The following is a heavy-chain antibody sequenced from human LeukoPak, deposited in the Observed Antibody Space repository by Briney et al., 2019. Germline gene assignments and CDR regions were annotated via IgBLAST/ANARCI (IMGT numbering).Heavy chain of an antibody. CDR1: GGSISSGGYY. Sequence: SETLSLTCTVSGGSISSGGYYWSWIRQHPGKGLEWIGYIYYSGSTYYNPSLKSRVTISVDTSKNQFSLKLSSVTAAVTAVYYCARGGISGAVAGTFYYWGQGTLVTVSS. D-gene: IGHD6-19*01. CDR2: IYYSGST. CDR3: ARGGISGAVAGTFYY. V-gene: IGHV4-31*03. J-gene: IGHJ4*02.